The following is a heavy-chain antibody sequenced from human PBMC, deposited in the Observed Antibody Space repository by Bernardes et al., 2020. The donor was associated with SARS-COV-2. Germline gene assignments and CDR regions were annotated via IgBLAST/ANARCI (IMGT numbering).Heavy chain of an antibody. CDR1: GFVFSDYS. Sequence: GGSLRLSCSGSGFVFSDYSMHWVRQAPGKGLEYVSAIGHYGHGAYYADSVKGRFTISRDNSKNTLFLQMSSLRTEDTAIYYCVNDLHVETEACWGQVTLVTVSS. CDR2: IGHYGHGA. V-gene: IGHV3-64D*06. D-gene: IGHD5-18*01. J-gene: IGHJ4*02. CDR3: VNDLHVETEAC.